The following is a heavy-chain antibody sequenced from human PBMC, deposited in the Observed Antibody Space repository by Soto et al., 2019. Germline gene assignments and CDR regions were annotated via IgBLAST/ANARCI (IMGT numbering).Heavy chain of an antibody. D-gene: IGHD3-9*01. CDR1: GFTFSSYW. CDR3: ARDVRYFDWLLQYYFDY. CDR2: IKQDGSEK. V-gene: IGHV3-7*01. Sequence: GGSLRLSCAASGFTFSSYWMSWVRQAPGKGLEWVANIKQDGSEKYYVDSVKGRFTISRDNAKNSLYLQMNSLRAEDTAVYYCARDVRYFDWLLQYYFDYWGQGTLVTVSS. J-gene: IGHJ4*02.